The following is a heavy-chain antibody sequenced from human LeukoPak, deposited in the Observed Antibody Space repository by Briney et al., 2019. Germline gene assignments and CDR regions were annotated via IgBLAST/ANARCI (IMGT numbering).Heavy chain of an antibody. Sequence: PGVSLRLSCAASGFMFYSYWMNWVRQAPGKGLEWVANIKQDGSEKYYVDSVKGRFTISRDNAKNSLYLQMNSLRADDTAVYYCARGRGGVPFDYWGQGTLVTVSS. CDR3: ARGRGGVPFDY. V-gene: IGHV3-7*01. CDR2: IKQDGSEK. J-gene: IGHJ4*02. CDR1: GFMFYSYW.